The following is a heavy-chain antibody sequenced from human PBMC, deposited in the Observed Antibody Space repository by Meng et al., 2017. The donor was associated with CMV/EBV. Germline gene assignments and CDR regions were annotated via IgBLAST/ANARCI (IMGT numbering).Heavy chain of an antibody. Sequence: SETLSLTCTVSGGSISSNNYDWGWIRQPPGKGLEWIATIYYNGNTYYSLSLKSRVTISLDTSKNQLSMKLNSVTAADTAVYYCATGLWFEEWGQGTLVTVSS. J-gene: IGHJ4*02. CDR2: IYYNGNT. CDR3: ATGLWFEE. V-gene: IGHV4-39*07. D-gene: IGHD3-10*01. CDR1: GGSISSNNYD.